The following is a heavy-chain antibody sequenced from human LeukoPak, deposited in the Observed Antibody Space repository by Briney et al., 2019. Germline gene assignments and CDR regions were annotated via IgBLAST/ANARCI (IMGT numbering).Heavy chain of an antibody. CDR2: IYHSGST. CDR1: GGSISSSNW. CDR3: AGQYTVYDAFDY. J-gene: IGHJ4*02. Sequence: SGTLSLTCAVSGGSISSSNWWSWVRQPPGKGREWIGEIYHSGSTNYNPSLKSPVTMSVDKTKNQFSLKLSSVTAADTAVYYCAGQYTVYDAFDYWGQGTLVAVSS. D-gene: IGHD5/OR15-5a*01. V-gene: IGHV4-4*02.